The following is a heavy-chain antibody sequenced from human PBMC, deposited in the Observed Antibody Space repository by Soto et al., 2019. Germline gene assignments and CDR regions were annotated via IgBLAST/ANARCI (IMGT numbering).Heavy chain of an antibody. D-gene: IGHD2-15*01. CDR3: ARGDMPPAQYYYFMDV. J-gene: IGHJ6*03. Sequence: EVQLVESGGGLVQPGGSLRLSCTASGFPLSDYWMHWVRQAPGKGLVWVSRINSDGSSRTYADPVKGRFTISRDNAQNTVYLQMNSLGADDTGAYYCARGDMPPAQYYYFMDVW. CDR2: INSDGSSR. CDR1: GFPLSDYW. V-gene: IGHV3-74*01.